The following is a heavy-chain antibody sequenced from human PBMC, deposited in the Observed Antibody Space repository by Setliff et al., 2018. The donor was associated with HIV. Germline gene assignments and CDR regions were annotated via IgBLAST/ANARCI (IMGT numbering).Heavy chain of an antibody. J-gene: IGHJ6*02. D-gene: IGHD3-22*01. V-gene: IGHV1-18*01. CDR1: GYTFTSYD. Sequence: ASVKVSCKASGYTFTSYDISWVRQAPGQGLEWMGWISAYNGNTNYAQKLQGRVTMTTDTSTSTAYMELRSLRSDDTAVCYCAREIGDYYDSSGYYPPTDYYYGMDVWGQGTTVTVSS. CDR2: ISAYNGNT. CDR3: AREIGDYYDSSGYYPPTDYYYGMDV.